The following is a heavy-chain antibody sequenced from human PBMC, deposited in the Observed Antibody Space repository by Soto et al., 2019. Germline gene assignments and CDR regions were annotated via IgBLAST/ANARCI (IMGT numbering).Heavy chain of an antibody. V-gene: IGHV1-69*12. Sequence: QVHLEQSGAEVKKPGSSVKVSCKASGGTFRTAAVSWVRQAPGQGLEWLGGIMPVFRTPDYAQKFQGRVTITADESTSTAYMELSGLRSDDTAVYYCARDNDRPQLGGNYSYILDVWGQGTTITVSS. CDR3: ARDNDRPQLGGNYSYILDV. J-gene: IGHJ6*02. D-gene: IGHD2-8*01. CDR2: IMPVFRTP. CDR1: GGTFRTAA.